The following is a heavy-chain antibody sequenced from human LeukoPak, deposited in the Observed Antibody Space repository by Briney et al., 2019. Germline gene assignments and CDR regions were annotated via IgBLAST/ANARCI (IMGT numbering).Heavy chain of an antibody. Sequence: GGSLRLSCAASGFTFSSYGIHWVRQAPGKGLEWVAVISYDGSNKYCADSVKGRFTISRDNSKNTLYLQMNSLRAEGTAVYYCAKGSSYSYGYGILDYWGQGTLVTVSS. CDR1: GFTFSSYG. V-gene: IGHV3-30*18. CDR3: AKGSSYSYGYGILDY. CDR2: ISYDGSNK. J-gene: IGHJ4*02. D-gene: IGHD5-18*01.